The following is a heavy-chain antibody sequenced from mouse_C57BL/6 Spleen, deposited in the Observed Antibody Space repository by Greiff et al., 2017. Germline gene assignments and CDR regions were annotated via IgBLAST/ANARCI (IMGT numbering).Heavy chain of an antibody. J-gene: IGHJ4*01. CDR1: GYTFTSYW. CDR2: IDPSDSYT. Sequence: QVQLKQPGAELVMPGASVKLSCKASGYTFTSYWMHWVKQRPGQGLEWIGEIDPSDSYTNYNQKFKGKSTLTVDKSSSTAYMQLSSLTSEDSAVYYCAVITTVTDYWGQGTSVTVSS. V-gene: IGHV1-69*01. CDR3: AVITTVTDY. D-gene: IGHD1-1*01.